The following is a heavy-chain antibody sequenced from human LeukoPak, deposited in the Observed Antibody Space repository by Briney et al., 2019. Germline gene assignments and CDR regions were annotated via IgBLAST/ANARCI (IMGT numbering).Heavy chain of an antibody. CDR3: ARDREYFQH. CDR1: GFTFSSYE. CDR2: ISSSGSTI. V-gene: IGHV3-48*03. D-gene: IGHD1-26*01. Sequence: PGGSLRLSCAASGFTFSSYEMNWVRQAPGKGLEWVSYISSSGSTIYYADSVKGRFTISGDNAKNSLYLQMNSLRAEDTAVYYCARDREYFQHWGQGTLVTVSS. J-gene: IGHJ1*01.